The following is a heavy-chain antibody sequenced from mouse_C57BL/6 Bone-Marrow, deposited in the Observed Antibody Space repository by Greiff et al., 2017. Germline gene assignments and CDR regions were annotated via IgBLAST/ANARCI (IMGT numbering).Heavy chain of an antibody. D-gene: IGHD1-1*01. Sequence: QVQLQQPGAELVKPGASVKMSCKASGYTFTSYWITWVKQRPGQGLEWIGDIYPGSGSTNYNEKSKSKATLTVDTSSSTAYMQLSSLTSEDSAVYYCARRYYGSSYVYWYFDVWGTGTTVTVSS. V-gene: IGHV1-55*01. CDR1: GYTFTSYW. CDR3: ARRYYGSSYVYWYFDV. J-gene: IGHJ1*03. CDR2: IYPGSGST.